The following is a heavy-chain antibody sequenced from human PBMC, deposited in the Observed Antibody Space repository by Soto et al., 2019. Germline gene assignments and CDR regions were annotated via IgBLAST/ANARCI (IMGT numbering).Heavy chain of an antibody. CDR3: ARGRGIAARHYYYYYGMDV. V-gene: IGHV1-69*06. Sequence: GASVKVSCKASGGTFSSYAISWVRQAPGQGLEWMGGIIPIFGTANYAQKFQGRVTITADKSTSTAYMELSSLRSEDTAVYYCARGRGIAARHYYYYYGMDVWGQGTTVTVS. CDR2: IIPIFGTA. J-gene: IGHJ6*02. CDR1: GGTFSSYA. D-gene: IGHD6-6*01.